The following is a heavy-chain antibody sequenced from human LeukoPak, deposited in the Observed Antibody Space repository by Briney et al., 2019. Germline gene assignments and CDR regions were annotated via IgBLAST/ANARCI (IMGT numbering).Heavy chain of an antibody. CDR3: TAGLRKTDDDS. D-gene: IGHD4-17*01. J-gene: IGHJ4*02. CDR2: VRTTAEGETT. Sequence: PGGSLRLSCEGSGFNFNDAWMSWIRQAPGKGLEWVGRVRTTAEGETTDCAAPVRGRFIISRDDSKNMVFLQMNRLETEDTAIYYCTAGLRKTDDDSWGQGTLVTVSS. CDR1: GFNFNDAW. V-gene: IGHV3-15*01.